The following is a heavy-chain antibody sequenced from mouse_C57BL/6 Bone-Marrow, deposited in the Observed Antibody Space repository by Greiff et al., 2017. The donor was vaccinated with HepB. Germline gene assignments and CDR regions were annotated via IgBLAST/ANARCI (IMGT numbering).Heavy chain of an antibody. J-gene: IGHJ1*03. Sequence: QVQLQQPGTELVKPGASVKLSCKASGYTFTSYWMHWVKQRPGQGLEWIGNINPSNGGTNYNEKFKSKATLTVDKSSSTAYMQLSSLTSEDSAVYYCARSRYYGSPCYWYFDVWGTGTTVTVSS. CDR1: GYTFTSYW. CDR3: ARSRYYGSPCYWYFDV. D-gene: IGHD1-1*01. V-gene: IGHV1-53*01. CDR2: INPSNGGT.